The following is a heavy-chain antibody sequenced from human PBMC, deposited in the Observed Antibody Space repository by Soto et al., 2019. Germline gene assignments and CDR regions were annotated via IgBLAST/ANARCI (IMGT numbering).Heavy chain of an antibody. CDR3: ARGPSGAKVDY. V-gene: IGHV4-30-4*01. Sequence: QVQLQESGPGLVEPSQTLSLTCTVSGGSISSGDYDWSWIRQPPGKDLEWIGHIYNSGNTYSNPSLKSRVTISVDTSKNQFSLKLSSVTAADTAVYYCARGPSGAKVDYWGQGTLVTVSS. D-gene: IGHD1-26*01. CDR2: IYNSGNT. J-gene: IGHJ4*02. CDR1: GGSISSGDYD.